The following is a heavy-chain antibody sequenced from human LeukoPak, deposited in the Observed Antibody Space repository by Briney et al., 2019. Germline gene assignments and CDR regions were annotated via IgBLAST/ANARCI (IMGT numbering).Heavy chain of an antibody. V-gene: IGHV3-23*01. CDR1: GFTLSSSV. CDR2: ISSGGTT. J-gene: IGHJ4*02. Sequence: GGSLRLSCAASGFTLSSSVMAWVRQAPGKGLEWVSSISSGGTTYYTDSVKVRFTISRDNSKSTLYLQMNSLRAEDTAVYYCAKDGGIAARLADSWGQGTLITVSS. CDR3: AKDGGIAARLADS. D-gene: IGHD6-6*01.